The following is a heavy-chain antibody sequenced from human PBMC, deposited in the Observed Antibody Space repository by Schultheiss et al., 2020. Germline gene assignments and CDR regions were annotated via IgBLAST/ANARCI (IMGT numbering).Heavy chain of an antibody. J-gene: IGHJ4*02. Sequence: GGSLRLSCAASGFTFDDYAMHWVRQAPGKGLEWVTVIWFDGSNKYYADSVKGRFTISRDNAKNSLYLQMNSLRAEDTAVYYCASTYCSGGSCYFIDYWGQGTLVTVYS. D-gene: IGHD2-15*01. CDR3: ASTYCSGGSCYFIDY. CDR1: GFTFDDYA. CDR2: IWFDGSNK. V-gene: IGHV3-33*08.